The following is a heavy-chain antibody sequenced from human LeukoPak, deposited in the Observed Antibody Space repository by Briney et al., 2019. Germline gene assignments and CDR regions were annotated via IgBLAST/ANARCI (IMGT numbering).Heavy chain of an antibody. Sequence: VGSLRLSCAASGFTFSSYEMNWVRQAPGKGLEWVSYISSSGSTYYADSVKGRFTISRDNSKNTLYLQMNSLRAEDTAVYYCAKFHCSSTSCYLKSNYYFDYWGQGTLVTVSS. J-gene: IGHJ4*02. D-gene: IGHD2-2*01. CDR1: GFTFSSYE. V-gene: IGHV3-23*01. CDR2: ISSSGST. CDR3: AKFHCSSTSCYLKSNYYFDY.